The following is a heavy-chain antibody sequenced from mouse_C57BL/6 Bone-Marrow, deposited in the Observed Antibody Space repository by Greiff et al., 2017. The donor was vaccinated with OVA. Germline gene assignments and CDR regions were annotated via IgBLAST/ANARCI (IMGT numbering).Heavy chain of an antibody. CDR2: ISGGGGNT. Sequence: EVQLVESGGGLVKPGGSLKLSCAASGFTFSSYTMSWVRQTPEKRLEWVATISGGGGNTYYPDSVKGRFTISRDNAKNTLYLQMSSLRSEDTALYYCARQGDLRYFDVWGTGTTVTVSS. V-gene: IGHV5-9*01. D-gene: IGHD3-3*01. CDR3: ARQGDLRYFDV. J-gene: IGHJ1*03. CDR1: GFTFSSYT.